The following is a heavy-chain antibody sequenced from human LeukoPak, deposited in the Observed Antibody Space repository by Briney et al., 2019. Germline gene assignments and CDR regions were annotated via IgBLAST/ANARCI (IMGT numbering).Heavy chain of an antibody. V-gene: IGHV3-64D*08. J-gene: IGHJ4*02. Sequence: PGGSLRLSCSASGFAFSSYAMHWVRQAPGKGLESVSGIRSNGGSTYYADSVKGRFTISRDNSKNILYLQMSSLRPEDTAVYYCAKAPVGATSYFDSWGQGTLVTVSS. D-gene: IGHD1-26*01. CDR2: IRSNGGST. CDR3: AKAPVGATSYFDS. CDR1: GFAFSSYA.